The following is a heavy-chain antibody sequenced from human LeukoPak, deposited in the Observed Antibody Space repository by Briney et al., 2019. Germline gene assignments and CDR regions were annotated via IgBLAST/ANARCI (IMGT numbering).Heavy chain of an antibody. V-gene: IGHV4-34*01. CDR3: ARCALSTLFLS. J-gene: IGHJ5*02. D-gene: IGHD5/OR15-5a*01. CDR2: IYYSRSP. CDR1: GESLNSYY. Sequence: PSETLSLTCAVYGESLNSYYWSWIRQPRGKGLEWFGEIYYSRSPHYHPSLQRRLTLSILPSNQQFSLTLTSVPAADTAVYYFARCALSTLFLSWARGTPVIVSS.